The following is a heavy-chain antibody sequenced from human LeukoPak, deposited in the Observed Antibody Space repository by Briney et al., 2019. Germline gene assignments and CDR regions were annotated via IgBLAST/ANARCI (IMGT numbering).Heavy chain of an antibody. Sequence: GESLKISCKASGYRFTNYWIGWVRQTPGKGLEWMGIMYPGDSDTRYSPSFQGQVTISADKSISTAYLQWSSLKASDTAIYYCARCRSTWVFDYWGQGTLVTVSS. CDR2: MYPGDSDT. J-gene: IGHJ4*02. CDR3: ARCRSTWVFDY. CDR1: GYRFTNYW. D-gene: IGHD2/OR15-2a*01. V-gene: IGHV5-51*01.